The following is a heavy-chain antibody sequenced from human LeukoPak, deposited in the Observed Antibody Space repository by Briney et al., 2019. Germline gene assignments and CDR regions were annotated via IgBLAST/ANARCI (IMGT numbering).Heavy chain of an antibody. CDR2: FDPEDGET. J-gene: IGHJ4*02. CDR3: AIGPYYYGSGSSIY. Sequence: GASVKVSCKVSGYTLTELSMHWVRQAPGKGLEWMGGFDPEDGETIYAQKFQGRVTMTEDTSTDTAYMELSSLRSEDTAVYYCAIGPYYYGSGSSIYWGQGTLVTVSS. D-gene: IGHD3-10*01. V-gene: IGHV1-24*01. CDR1: GYTLTELS.